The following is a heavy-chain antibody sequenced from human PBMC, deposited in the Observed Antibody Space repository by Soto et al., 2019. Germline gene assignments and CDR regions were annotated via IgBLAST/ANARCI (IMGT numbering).Heavy chain of an antibody. CDR3: AKGLVNGRWYSED. CDR2: ITGSGSGT. V-gene: IGHV3-23*01. J-gene: IGHJ4*02. CDR1: GFTFSTCV. Sequence: EVHLLESGGGLVHPGESLRLSCGASGFTFSTCVMTWVRQAPGKGLEWVSCITGSGSGTYYADSVKGRFTISRDNSKNTMYLQMNNLRXEDTGVYYCAKGLVNGRWYSEDWGQGTLVTVSS. D-gene: IGHD2-8*01.